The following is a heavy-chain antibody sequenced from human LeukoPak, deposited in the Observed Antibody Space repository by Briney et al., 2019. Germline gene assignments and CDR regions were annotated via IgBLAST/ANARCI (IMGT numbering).Heavy chain of an antibody. Sequence: SETLSLTCAVYGGSFSGYYWGWIRQPPGKGLEWIGEINHSGSTNYNPSLKSRVTISVDTSKNQFSLKLSSVTAADTAVYYCARSSDYDAFDIWGQGTMVTVSS. J-gene: IGHJ3*02. D-gene: IGHD4-11*01. V-gene: IGHV4-34*01. CDR1: GGSFSGYY. CDR2: INHSGST. CDR3: ARSSDYDAFDI.